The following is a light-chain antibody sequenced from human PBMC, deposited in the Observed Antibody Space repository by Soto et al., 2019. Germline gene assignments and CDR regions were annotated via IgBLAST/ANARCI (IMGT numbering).Light chain of an antibody. CDR1: QTISSTF. CDR2: GAS. Sequence: EIVLTQSPATLSLSPGERATLSCRASQTISSTFLAWYQQRPGQAPRLLIYGASGRAAGIPDRFSGSGSGTDFTLSISRLEPEDFAVYYCQQYGVSPTFGGGTKVDI. J-gene: IGKJ4*01. CDR3: QQYGVSPT. V-gene: IGKV3-20*01.